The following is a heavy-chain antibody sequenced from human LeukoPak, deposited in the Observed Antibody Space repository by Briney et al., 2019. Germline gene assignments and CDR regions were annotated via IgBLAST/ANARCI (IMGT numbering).Heavy chain of an antibody. CDR3: ARDTIAAAVYNWFDP. CDR2: INPNSGGT. V-gene: IGHV1-2*02. Sequence: GASVKVSCKASVYTFTGYYMHWVRQAPGQGLEWMGWINPNSGGTNYAQKFQGRATMTRDTSISTAYMELSRLRSDDTAVYYCARDTIAAAVYNWFDPWGQGTLVTVSS. CDR1: VYTFTGYY. J-gene: IGHJ5*02. D-gene: IGHD6-13*01.